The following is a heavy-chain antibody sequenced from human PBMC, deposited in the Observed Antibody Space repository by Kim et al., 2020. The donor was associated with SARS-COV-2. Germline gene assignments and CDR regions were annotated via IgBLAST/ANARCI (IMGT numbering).Heavy chain of an antibody. CDR3: ARESGCSSTSCYFDY. D-gene: IGHD2-2*01. V-gene: IGHV1-46*01. Sequence: QKFQARVTMTRDTSTSTVYMELSSLRSEDTAVYYCARESGCSSTSCYFDYWGQGTLVTVSS. J-gene: IGHJ4*02.